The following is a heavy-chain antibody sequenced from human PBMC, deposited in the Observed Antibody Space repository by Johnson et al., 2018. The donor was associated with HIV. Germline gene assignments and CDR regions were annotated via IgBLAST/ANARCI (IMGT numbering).Heavy chain of an antibody. CDR3: ARDASYGDYSFDI. CDR2: IGKVSDT. Sequence: VQLVESGGGLVQPGGSLRLSCAASGFTFSSYAMNWVRQAPGKGLEWVSAIGKVSDTYYSDSVKGRFSMSRENVKNSLYLQMNNLRAGDTAVYFCARDASYGDYSFDIWGQGTMVTVSS. V-gene: IGHV3-13*01. D-gene: IGHD4-17*01. CDR1: GFTFSSYA. J-gene: IGHJ3*02.